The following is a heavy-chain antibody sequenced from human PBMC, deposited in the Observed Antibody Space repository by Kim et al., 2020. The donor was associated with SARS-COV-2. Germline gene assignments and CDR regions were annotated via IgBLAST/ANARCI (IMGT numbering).Heavy chain of an antibody. CDR1: GFTFSSYA. CDR2: ISGSGGST. V-gene: IGHV3-23*01. J-gene: IGHJ3*02. D-gene: IGHD3-22*01. Sequence: GGSLRLSRAASGFTFSSYAMSWVRQAPGKGLEWVSAISGSGGSTYYADSVKGRFTISRDNSKNTLYLQMNSLRAEDTAVYYCANGDYYDSSGYYSDAFDIWGQGTMVTVSS. CDR3: ANGDYYDSSGYYSDAFDI.